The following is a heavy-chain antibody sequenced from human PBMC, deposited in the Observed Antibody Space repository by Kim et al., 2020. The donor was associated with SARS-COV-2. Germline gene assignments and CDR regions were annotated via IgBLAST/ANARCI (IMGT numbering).Heavy chain of an antibody. CDR2: INSDGSIT. J-gene: IGHJ4*02. Sequence: GGSLRLSCAASGFTFRNYWMHWVRQAPGKGPVWVSGINSDGSITSYAESVKGRFTISRDNVKNMLYLQMKSLRAEDTAVYYCVRAVAKDYWGQGTLVTVSP. CDR3: VRAVAKDY. CDR1: GFTFRNYW. V-gene: IGHV3-74*01. D-gene: IGHD6-19*01.